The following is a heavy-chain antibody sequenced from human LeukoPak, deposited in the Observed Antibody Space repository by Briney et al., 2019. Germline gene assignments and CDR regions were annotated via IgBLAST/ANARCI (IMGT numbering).Heavy chain of an antibody. CDR3: ARLRVDTYWYFDL. Sequence: SETLSLTCSVSGGSISRYYWSWIRQPPGKGLEWIGYIYYTGSTSYNPSLKSRVTISVDTSKNQFSLKLSSVTAADTAVYYRARLRVDTYWYFDLWGRGTLVTVSS. D-gene: IGHD3/OR15-3a*01. CDR2: IYYTGST. V-gene: IGHV4-59*08. CDR1: GGSISRYY. J-gene: IGHJ2*01.